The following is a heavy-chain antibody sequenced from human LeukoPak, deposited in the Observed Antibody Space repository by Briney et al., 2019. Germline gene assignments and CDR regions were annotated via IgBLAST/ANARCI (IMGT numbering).Heavy chain of an antibody. CDR3: TREIRYFDWFQADY. CDR1: GFTFGDYS. Sequence: GGSLRLSCTTSGFTFGDYSMSWFRQAPGKGLEWVGFIRSKGCGGTAEYAASVKGRFTISGDDSNSIAYLQMDSLKTEDTAVDYCTREIRYFDWFQADYWGQGTLVTVSS. D-gene: IGHD3-9*01. V-gene: IGHV3-49*03. CDR2: IRSKGCGGTA. J-gene: IGHJ4*02.